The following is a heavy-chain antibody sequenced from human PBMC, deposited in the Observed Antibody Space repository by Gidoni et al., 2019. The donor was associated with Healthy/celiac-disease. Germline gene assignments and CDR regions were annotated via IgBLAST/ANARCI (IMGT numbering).Heavy chain of an antibody. J-gene: IGHJ3*02. D-gene: IGHD3-22*01. CDR3: ATGKFDYYDSSGYWPRAFDS. CDR1: GYTLTELS. V-gene: IGHV1-24*01. Sequence: QVQLVQSGAEVKKPGASLKVSCKVSGYTLTELSMHWVRQAPGKGLEWMGGFDPEDGETIYAQKFQGRVTMTEDTSTDTAYMELSSLRSENTAVYYCATGKFDYYDSSGYWPRAFDSWGQGTMVTVSS. CDR2: FDPEDGET.